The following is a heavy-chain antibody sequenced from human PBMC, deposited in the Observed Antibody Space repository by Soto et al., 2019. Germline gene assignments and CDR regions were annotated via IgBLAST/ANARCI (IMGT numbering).Heavy chain of an antibody. Sequence: ASVKVSCKASGYTFTGYYMHWVRQAPGQGLEWMGWISAYNGNTNYAQKLQGRVTMTTDTSTSTAYMELRSLRSDDTAVYYCARDKLRELPLFDYWGQGTLVTVSS. CDR3: ARDKLRELPLFDY. CDR2: ISAYNGNT. CDR1: GYTFTGYY. J-gene: IGHJ4*02. V-gene: IGHV1-18*04. D-gene: IGHD1-26*01.